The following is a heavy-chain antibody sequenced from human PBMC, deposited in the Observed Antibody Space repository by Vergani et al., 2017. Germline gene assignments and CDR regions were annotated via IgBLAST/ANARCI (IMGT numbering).Heavy chain of an antibody. V-gene: IGHV1-46*01. Sequence: QVQLVQSGAEVKKPGASVKVSCKASGYTFTGYYMQWVRQAPGQGLEWMGIMNPSGYITNSAQKFQGRVTMTRDKSTRTVDMELSSLRSEDTAVYYCARVVFDCTNGVCPLDYWGQGTLVTVSS. CDR2: MNPSGYIT. CDR3: ARVVFDCTNGVCPLDY. D-gene: IGHD2-8*01. J-gene: IGHJ4*02. CDR1: GYTFTGYY.